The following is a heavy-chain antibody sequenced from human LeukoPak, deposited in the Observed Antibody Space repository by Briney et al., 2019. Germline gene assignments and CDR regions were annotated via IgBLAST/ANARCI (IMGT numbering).Heavy chain of an antibody. CDR2: ISSSSSYI. CDR1: GFTFSSYS. J-gene: IGHJ4*02. Sequence: GGSLRLSCAASGFTFSSYSMNWVRKAPGKGLEWVSSISSSSSYIYYADSVKGRFTISRDNAKNSLYLQMNSLRAEDTAVYYCARVGNSGYDFDYWGQGTLVTVSS. V-gene: IGHV3-21*01. CDR3: ARVGNSGYDFDY. D-gene: IGHD5-12*01.